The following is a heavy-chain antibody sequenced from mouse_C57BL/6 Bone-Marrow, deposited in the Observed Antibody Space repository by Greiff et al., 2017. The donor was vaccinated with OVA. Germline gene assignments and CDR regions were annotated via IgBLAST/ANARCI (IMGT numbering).Heavy chain of an antibody. V-gene: IGHV1-84*01. D-gene: IGHD4-1*01. CDR3: ARGDWDYVDY. Sequence: VVESGPELVKPGASVKISCKASGYTFTDYYLNWVKQRPGQGLAWLGWIYPGSGNTKYNEKFKGKATLPVDTSSSTAYMQLSSLTSEDSAVYFCARGDWDYVDYWGQGTTLTVSS. J-gene: IGHJ2*01. CDR2: IYPGSGNT. CDR1: GYTFTDYY.